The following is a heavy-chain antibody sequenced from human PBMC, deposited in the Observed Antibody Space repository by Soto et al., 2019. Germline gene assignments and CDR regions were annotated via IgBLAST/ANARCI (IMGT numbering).Heavy chain of an antibody. CDR2: ISFDGSYK. CDR1: GFTFSSHS. V-gene: IGHV3-30-3*01. CDR3: ARGAGITGAGPSFDY. J-gene: IGHJ4*01. Sequence: QVQLVESGGGVAQPGRSLRLSCAASGFTFSSHSMHWVRQAPGKGLEWVAVISFDGSYKYYADSVKGRFTISRDNSKNTLYLQMNSLRAEDTAVYYCARGAGITGAGPSFDYWGHGTLVTVSS. D-gene: IGHD6-19*01.